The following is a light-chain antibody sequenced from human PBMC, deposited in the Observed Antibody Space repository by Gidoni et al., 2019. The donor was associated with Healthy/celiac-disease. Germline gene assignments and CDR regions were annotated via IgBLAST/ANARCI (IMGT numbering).Light chain of an antibody. V-gene: IGKV1-9*01. J-gene: IGKJ4*01. CDR2: YAF. CDR3: QQANSHLALP. Sequence: DIQLTQSPSFLSASVGDRVTITCRARQDIGSHIAWYQQKPGKAPKLLIYYAFILQSGVPSRFSGSGSGTEFSLTISSLQPGDFATYYCQQANSHLALPFGGGTKVDI. CDR1: QDIGSH.